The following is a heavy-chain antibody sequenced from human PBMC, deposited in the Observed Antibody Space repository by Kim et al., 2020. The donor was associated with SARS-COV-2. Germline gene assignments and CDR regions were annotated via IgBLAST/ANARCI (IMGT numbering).Heavy chain of an antibody. D-gene: IGHD3-10*01. V-gene: IGHV4-31*03. CDR1: GGSFSSGYYY. CDR2: HNYSGNY. Sequence: SETLSLTCTVSGGSFSSGYYYWICIRPQTGKGLDWNGYHNYSGNYYQSLNIKIRVTVEVDTNKYHLSLKLMSAAAAATADYYCGRVLSRYCYGCSVWNY. J-gene: IGHJ4*01. CDR3: GRVLSRYCYGCSVWNY.